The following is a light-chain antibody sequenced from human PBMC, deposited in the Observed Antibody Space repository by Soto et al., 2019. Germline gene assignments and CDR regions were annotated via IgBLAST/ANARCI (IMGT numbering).Light chain of an antibody. CDR1: SSDVGSYNL. CDR3: CSYAGSSTLV. V-gene: IGLV2-23*01. Sequence: QSALTQPASVSGSPGQSITISCTGTSSDVGSYNLVSWYQQHPGKAPKLMIYEGRKRPSGVSNRFSGSKSGNTASLTISGLQAEDEADYYCCSYAGSSTLVFGTGTKLTVL. CDR2: EGR. J-gene: IGLJ1*01.